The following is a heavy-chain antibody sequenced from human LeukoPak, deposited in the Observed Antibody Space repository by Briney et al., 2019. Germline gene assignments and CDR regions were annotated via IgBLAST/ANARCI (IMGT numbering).Heavy chain of an antibody. J-gene: IGHJ4*02. CDR3: ARGDRDLYCSSTSCYPVL. V-gene: IGHV3-21*01. CDR2: ISSSSSYI. Sequence: GGSPRLSCVASGFTFSSYSMNWVRQAPGKGLEWVSSISSSSSYIYYADSVKGRFTISRDNAKNSLYLQMNSLRAEDTAVYYCARGDRDLYCSSTSCYPVLGGQGTLVTVSS. CDR1: GFTFSSYS. D-gene: IGHD2-2*01.